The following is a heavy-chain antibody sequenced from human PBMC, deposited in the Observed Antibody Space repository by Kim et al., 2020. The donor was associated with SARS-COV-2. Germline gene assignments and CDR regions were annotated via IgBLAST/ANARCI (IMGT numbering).Heavy chain of an antibody. D-gene: IGHD6-6*01. Sequence: APEVTGRATMARDTTTSTVYMELSSLRSEDTAVYYCARVAIAGRRFFDSWGQGTLVTVSS. V-gene: IGHV1-46*01. CDR3: ARVAIAGRRFFDS. J-gene: IGHJ4*02.